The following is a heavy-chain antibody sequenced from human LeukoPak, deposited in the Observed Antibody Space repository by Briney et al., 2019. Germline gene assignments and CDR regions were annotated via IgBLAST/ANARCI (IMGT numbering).Heavy chain of an antibody. D-gene: IGHD6-19*01. J-gene: IGHJ6*02. CDR3: ARGDSSGWYDDYYYYYGMDD. Sequence: ASVRVSCEASGYTFTSDYMHWVRQAPGQGLEWMGMINPSGGSTSYAQKLQGRVTMTRDTSTSTVYMELSSLRSEDTAVYYCARGDSSGWYDDYYYYYGMDDWGQGTTVTVSS. CDR1: GYTFTSDY. V-gene: IGHV1-46*01. CDR2: INPSGGST.